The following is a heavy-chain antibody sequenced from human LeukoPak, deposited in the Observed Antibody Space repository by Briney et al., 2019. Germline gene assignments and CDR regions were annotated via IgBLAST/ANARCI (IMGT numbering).Heavy chain of an antibody. CDR3: ARAVAVANMDY. CDR2: ISTYNGNT. CDR1: GYIFIDYY. V-gene: IGHV1-18*04. Sequence: ASVKVSCKASGYIFIDYYIHWVRQAPGQGLEWMGWISTYNGNTNYAQKLQGRVTMTTDTSTSTAYMDLRNLRSDDTAMYYCARAVAVANMDYWGQGTLVTVSS. D-gene: IGHD6-19*01. J-gene: IGHJ4*02.